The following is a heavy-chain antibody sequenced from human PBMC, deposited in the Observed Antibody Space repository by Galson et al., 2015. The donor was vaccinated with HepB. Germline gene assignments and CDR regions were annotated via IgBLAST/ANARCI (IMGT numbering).Heavy chain of an antibody. Sequence: ETLSLTCAVYGGSFSGYYWSWIRQPPGKGLEWIGEINHSGSTNYNPSLKSRVTISVDTSKNQFSLKLSSVTAADTAVYYCARGLVLRFLEWLPRFDPWGQGTLVTVSS. J-gene: IGHJ5*02. CDR2: INHSGST. D-gene: IGHD3-3*01. CDR1: GGSFSGYY. CDR3: ARGLVLRFLEWLPRFDP. V-gene: IGHV4-34*01.